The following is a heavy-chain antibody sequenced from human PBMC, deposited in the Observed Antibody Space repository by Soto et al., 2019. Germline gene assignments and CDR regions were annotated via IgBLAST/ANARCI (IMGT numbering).Heavy chain of an antibody. CDR1: GDSIRSSTW. Sequence: QVQLQESGPGLVKPSGTVSLMCAVSGDSIRSSTWWSWVRQPPGKGLEWIGEIYHDGSSNYNPSLKSRVTISVDKSKNQFSLNLNFVTGADTAVYYCASADTVYFYGMDVWGQGTTVTVSS. CDR2: IYHDGSS. D-gene: IGHD3-10*01. CDR3: ASADTVYFYGMDV. V-gene: IGHV4-4*02. J-gene: IGHJ6*02.